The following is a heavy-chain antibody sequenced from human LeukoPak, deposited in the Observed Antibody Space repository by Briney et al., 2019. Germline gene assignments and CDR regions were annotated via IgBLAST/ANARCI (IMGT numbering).Heavy chain of an antibody. D-gene: IGHD6-13*01. J-gene: IGHJ4*02. CDR2: IRYDGGNQ. Sequence: QPGGSLRLSCAASGFTFSSYGMHWVRQTPGKGLECVAFIRYDGGNQYYTDSVKGRFTISRDNSKNTIYLQMNSLRAEDTAVYYCARDLRSRIAAAGAPDYWGQGTLVTVSS. V-gene: IGHV3-30*02. CDR1: GFTFSSYG. CDR3: ARDLRSRIAAAGAPDY.